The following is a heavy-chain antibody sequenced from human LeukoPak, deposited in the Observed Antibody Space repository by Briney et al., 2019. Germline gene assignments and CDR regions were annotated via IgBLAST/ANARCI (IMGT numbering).Heavy chain of an antibody. D-gene: IGHD1-26*01. J-gene: IGHJ4*02. CDR2: ISAYNGNT. Sequence: GASVKVSCKASGYTFTSYGISWVRQAPGQGLEWMGWISAYNGNTNYAQRLQGRVTMTTDTSTSTAYMELRSLRSDDTAVYYCAGVALVGAIDPRDYWGQGTLVTVSS. CDR3: AGVALVGAIDPRDY. CDR1: GYTFTSYG. V-gene: IGHV1-18*01.